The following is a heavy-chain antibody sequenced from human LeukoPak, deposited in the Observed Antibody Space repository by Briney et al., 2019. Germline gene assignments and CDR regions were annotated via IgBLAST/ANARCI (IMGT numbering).Heavy chain of an antibody. CDR3: APGDATIGRDS. CDR1: GGSISSYF. V-gene: IGHV4-59*12. J-gene: IGHJ4*02. Sequence: PSETLSLTCSVSGGSISSYFWSCMPAPPGEGVEWIGYIFYSGRTDYNTFLKSRVTIPVETSKKQGALNLYSVAAAATARFYIAPGDATIGRDSWGQGTMVTVCS. CDR2: IFYSGRT. D-gene: IGHD3-10*01.